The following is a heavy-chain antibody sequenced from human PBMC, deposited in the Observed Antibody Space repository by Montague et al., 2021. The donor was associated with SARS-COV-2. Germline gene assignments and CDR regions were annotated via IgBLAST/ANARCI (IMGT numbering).Heavy chain of an antibody. V-gene: IGHV4-38-2*02. CDR1: GYSISSGYY. Sequence: SETLSLTCTVSGYSISSGYYWGWIRQPPGKGLEWIGSIYHSGSTYYNPSLKSRVTISVGTSKNQFSLKLSPVTAADTAVYYCAVNSNYYYYYGMDVWGQGTTVTVSS. CDR2: IYHSGST. D-gene: IGHD4-11*01. J-gene: IGHJ6*02. CDR3: AVNSNYYYYYGMDV.